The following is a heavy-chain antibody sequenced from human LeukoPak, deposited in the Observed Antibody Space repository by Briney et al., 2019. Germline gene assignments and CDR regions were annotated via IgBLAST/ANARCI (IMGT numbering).Heavy chain of an antibody. CDR2: IKPDGSEK. Sequence: GGSLRLSCAASGFTFSNYWMSWVRQPPGKGLEWVAHIKPDGSEKNYVDSVKGRFTLFRDDAKNSVYLQMNSLRVDDTAVYYCARALGGTVGSWGQGILVTVSS. V-gene: IGHV3-7*01. CDR1: GFTFSNYW. D-gene: IGHD4-23*01. CDR3: ARALGGTVGS. J-gene: IGHJ5*02.